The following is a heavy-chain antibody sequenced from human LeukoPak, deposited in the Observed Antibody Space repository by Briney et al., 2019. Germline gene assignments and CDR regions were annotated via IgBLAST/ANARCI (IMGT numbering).Heavy chain of an antibody. J-gene: IGHJ4*02. Sequence: SVKVSCKASGGTFSSYAISWVRQAPGQGLEWMGRIIPILGIANYAQKFQGWVTMTRDTSISTAYMELSRLRSDDTAVYYCASALETSGWYDYWGQGTLVTVSS. D-gene: IGHD6-19*01. CDR3: ASALETSGWYDY. CDR2: IIPILGIA. V-gene: IGHV1-69*04. CDR1: GGTFSSYA.